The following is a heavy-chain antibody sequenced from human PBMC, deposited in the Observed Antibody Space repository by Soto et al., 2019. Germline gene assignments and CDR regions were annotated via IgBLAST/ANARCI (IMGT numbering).Heavy chain of an antibody. CDR3: AKNGQPPYYYYGLDV. J-gene: IGHJ6*02. CDR1: GYTFARYG. Sequence: GASVKVSCKASGYTFARYGISWVRQAPGQGLEWMGWISGYNGDTNYAQKFQGRVSMTIDTSTTTAYMELRSLTSDDTAVYYCAKNGQPPYYYYGLDVWHQGTKVTAP. CDR2: ISGYNGDT. V-gene: IGHV1-18*01. D-gene: IGHD2-8*01.